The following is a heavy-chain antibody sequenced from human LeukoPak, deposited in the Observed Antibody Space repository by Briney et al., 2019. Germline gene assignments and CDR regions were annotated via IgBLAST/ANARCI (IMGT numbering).Heavy chain of an antibody. CDR1: GFTFSRYS. Sequence: PGGSLRLSCAASGFTFSRYSMNWVRQAPGKGLEWVSSISSSSSYIYYADSVKGRFTISRDNAKNSLYLQMNSLRAEDTAVYYCARVRGYSISLDYWGQGTLVTVSS. CDR2: ISSSSSYI. V-gene: IGHV3-21*01. D-gene: IGHD5-18*01. J-gene: IGHJ4*02. CDR3: ARVRGYSISLDY.